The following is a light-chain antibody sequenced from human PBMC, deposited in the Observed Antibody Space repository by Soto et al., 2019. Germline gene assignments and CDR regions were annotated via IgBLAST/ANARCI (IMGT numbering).Light chain of an antibody. V-gene: IGKV3-20*01. CDR3: QQYGSSAFT. CDR2: GAS. J-gene: IGKJ3*01. Sequence: EIVLTQSPGTLSLSPGERVTLSCRASQSVSSNYLAWYQQKPGQAPRLLLYGASSRATGIPHRFSGSGSGTDFTLTISRLEPEDVAVYYCQQYGSSAFTFGPGTTVDIK. CDR1: QSVSSNY.